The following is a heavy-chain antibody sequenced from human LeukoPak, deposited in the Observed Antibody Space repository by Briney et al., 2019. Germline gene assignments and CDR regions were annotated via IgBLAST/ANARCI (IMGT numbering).Heavy chain of an antibody. V-gene: IGHV3-48*03. CDR1: GFTFSSYE. J-gene: IGHJ4*02. CDR3: AREDSSTLDY. Sequence: GGSLRLSCAASGFTFSSYEMNWVRQAPGKGLEWVSYISSSGSTIYYADSVKGRFTISRDNAKNSLYLQMNSLRAEDTAVYYCAREDSSTLDYWGQGTLVTVSS. D-gene: IGHD6-13*01. CDR2: ISSSGSTI.